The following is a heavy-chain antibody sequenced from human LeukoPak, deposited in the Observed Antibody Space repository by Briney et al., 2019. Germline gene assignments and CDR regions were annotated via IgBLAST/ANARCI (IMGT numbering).Heavy chain of an antibody. CDR1: GASISSSSYY. CDR2: IYYSGTT. Sequence: SETLSLTCSVSGASISSSSYYWGWIRQPPGKGLEWIASIYYSGTTYYNPSLKGRVTISADTSKNQFSLKLSSVTAADTAVYYCTSRGWIVGLVDYWGQGTLVTVSS. CDR3: TSRGWIVGLVDY. J-gene: IGHJ4*02. V-gene: IGHV4-39*01. D-gene: IGHD3-22*01.